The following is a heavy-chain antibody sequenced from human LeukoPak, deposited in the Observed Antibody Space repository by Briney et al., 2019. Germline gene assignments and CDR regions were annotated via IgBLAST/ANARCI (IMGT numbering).Heavy chain of an antibody. D-gene: IGHD3-10*01. Sequence: PGGSLRLSCAASGFTFSSYAMTWVRQAPGKGLEWVSAISGSGGSTYYADSVKGRFTISRDNSKNTLYLQMNSLRAEDTAVFYCARAPSRLWFGEPLSGYYMDVWGKGTTVTVSS. V-gene: IGHV3-23*01. J-gene: IGHJ6*03. CDR3: ARAPSRLWFGEPLSGYYMDV. CDR1: GFTFSSYA. CDR2: ISGSGGST.